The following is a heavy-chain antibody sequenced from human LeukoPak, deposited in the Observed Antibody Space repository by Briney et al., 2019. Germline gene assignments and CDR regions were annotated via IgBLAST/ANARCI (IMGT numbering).Heavy chain of an antibody. CDR3: TGGVWGYDSSGFNFDY. V-gene: IGHV3-73*01. Sequence: GGSLRLSCAASGFTFSGSVMHWVRQASGKGLEWVGRIRSKANSYATAYAASVKGRFTISRDDSKNTAYLQMNSLKTEDTAVYYCTGGVWGYDSSGFNFDYWGQGSLVSVSS. CDR1: GFTFSGSV. J-gene: IGHJ4*02. CDR2: IRSKANSYAT. D-gene: IGHD3-22*01.